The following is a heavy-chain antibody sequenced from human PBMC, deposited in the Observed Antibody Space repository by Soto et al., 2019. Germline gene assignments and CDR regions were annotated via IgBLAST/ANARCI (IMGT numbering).Heavy chain of an antibody. Sequence: EVQLVESGGGLVQPGGSLRLSCAASGFTFNNFWMYWVRQTPEKGLVWVSGINSDGTTTIYADSVKGRFTISRDNAKNTLYLQMNSLTFEDTASYYCVRDIRWGQGTLVTVSS. CDR1: GFTFNNFW. V-gene: IGHV3-74*01. J-gene: IGHJ4*02. CDR3: VRDIR. CDR2: INSDGTTT.